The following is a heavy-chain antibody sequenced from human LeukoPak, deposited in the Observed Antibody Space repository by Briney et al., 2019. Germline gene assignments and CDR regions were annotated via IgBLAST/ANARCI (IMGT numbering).Heavy chain of an antibody. CDR3: AREREDTAMGTLDY. J-gene: IGHJ4*02. V-gene: IGHV4-39*07. Sequence: SETLSLTCTVSGGSISSNSYYWGWIRQPPGKGLEWIGSIYYSGITYYNPSLKSRVTISVDTSKNQFSLKLSSVTAADTAVYYCAREREDTAMGTLDYWGQGTLVTVSS. CDR1: GGSISSNSYY. CDR2: IYYSGIT. D-gene: IGHD5-18*01.